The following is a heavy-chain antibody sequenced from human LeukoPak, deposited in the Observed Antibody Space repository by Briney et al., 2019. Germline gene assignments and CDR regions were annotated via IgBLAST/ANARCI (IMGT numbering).Heavy chain of an antibody. Sequence: SVKVSCKASGFTFTSSGVQWARQARGQRLEWIGWIVVGSGDTNYAQKFQDRVTITRDMSTSTAYMELSSLRSEDTAVYYCAAEGSYYYDSSGYYQTWFDPWGQGTLITVSS. CDR2: IVVGSGDT. V-gene: IGHV1-58*01. CDR3: AAEGSYYYDSSGYYQTWFDP. J-gene: IGHJ5*02. D-gene: IGHD3-22*01. CDR1: GFTFTSSG.